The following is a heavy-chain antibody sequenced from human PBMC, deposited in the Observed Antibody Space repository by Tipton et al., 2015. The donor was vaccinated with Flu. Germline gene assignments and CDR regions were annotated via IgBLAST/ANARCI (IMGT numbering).Heavy chain of an antibody. J-gene: IGHJ6*02. CDR3: ARGVGYSYGYYYYYGMDV. CDR1: GGSFSGYY. D-gene: IGHD5-18*01. V-gene: IGHV4-34*01. CDR2: INHSGST. Sequence: TLSLTCAVYGGSFSGYYWSWIRQPPGKGLEWIGEINHSGSTNYNPSLKSRVTISVDTSKNQFSLKLSSVTAADTAVYYCARGVGYSYGYYYYYGMDVWGQGTTVTVSS.